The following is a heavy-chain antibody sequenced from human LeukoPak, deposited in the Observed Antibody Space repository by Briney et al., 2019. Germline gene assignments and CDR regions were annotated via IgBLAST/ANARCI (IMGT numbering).Heavy chain of an antibody. D-gene: IGHD6-13*01. J-gene: IGHJ4*02. Sequence: SETLSLTCAVYGGSFSGYYWSWIRQPPGKGLEWIGEINHSGSTNYNPSLKSRVTISVDTSKNQFSLKLSSVTAADTAVYCCAGAPIAAAGTRLGYWGQGTLVTVSS. V-gene: IGHV4-34*01. CDR1: GGSFSGYY. CDR3: AGAPIAAAGTRLGY. CDR2: INHSGST.